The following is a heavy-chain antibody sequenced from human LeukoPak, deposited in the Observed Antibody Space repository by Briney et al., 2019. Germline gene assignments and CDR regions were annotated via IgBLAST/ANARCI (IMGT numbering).Heavy chain of an antibody. CDR2: IYTSGST. CDR1: GGSISSYY. V-gene: IGHV4-4*07. Sequence: SETLSLTCTVSGGSISSYYWSWIRQPAGKGLEWIGRIYTSGSTNYNPSLKSRVTMSVDTSKNQFSLKLSSVTAADTAVYYCAKVGFLTVTLRNYYYMDVWGKGTTVTVSS. D-gene: IGHD4-17*01. CDR3: AKVGFLTVTLRNYYYMDV. J-gene: IGHJ6*03.